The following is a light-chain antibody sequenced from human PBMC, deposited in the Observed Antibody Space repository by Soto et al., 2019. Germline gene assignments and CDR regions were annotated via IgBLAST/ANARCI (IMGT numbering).Light chain of an antibody. J-gene: IGKJ1*01. V-gene: IGKV3-20*01. CDR3: QQYGSSGT. Sequence: EIVMTQSPATPSVSPGERANLFLIASQSVTSNFLAWYQQKPGQAPRLLIYGASNRATGIPDRFSGSGSGTDFTLTISRLEPEDFAVYYCQQYGSSGTFGQGTKVDIK. CDR1: QSVTSNF. CDR2: GAS.